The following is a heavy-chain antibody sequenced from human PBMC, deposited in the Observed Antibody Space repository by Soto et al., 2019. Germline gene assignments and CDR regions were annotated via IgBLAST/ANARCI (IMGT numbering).Heavy chain of an antibody. CDR1: GFTFSSYA. CDR2: ISYDGSNK. CDR3: ARDSPTGRYYYGMDV. D-gene: IGHD4-4*01. J-gene: IGHJ6*02. V-gene: IGHV3-30-3*01. Sequence: GGSLRLSCAVSGFTFSSYAMHWVRQAPGKGLEWVAVISYDGSNKYYADSVKGRFTISRDNSKNTLYLQMNSLRAEDTAVYYCARDSPTGRYYYGMDVWGQGTTVTVSS.